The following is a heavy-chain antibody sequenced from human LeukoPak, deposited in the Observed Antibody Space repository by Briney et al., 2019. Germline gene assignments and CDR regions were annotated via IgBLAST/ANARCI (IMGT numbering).Heavy chain of an antibody. CDR2: ISGDTGNT. Sequence: GASVKVSCKASGYIFFSFGISWVRQAPGQGLEWMGWISGDTGNTNYAQKLQGRVTMTTDTPTSTAYMELRSLRSDDTAVYHCARDDSSLSDYWGQGTLVTVSS. V-gene: IGHV1-18*01. CDR1: GYIFFSFG. D-gene: IGHD6-13*01. J-gene: IGHJ4*02. CDR3: ARDDSSLSDY.